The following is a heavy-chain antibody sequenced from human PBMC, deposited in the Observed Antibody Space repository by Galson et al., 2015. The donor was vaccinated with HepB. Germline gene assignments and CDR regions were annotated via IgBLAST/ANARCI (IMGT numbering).Heavy chain of an antibody. CDR3: ARGARLSVRSDYFPLYWYFDL. Sequence: TLSLTCTVSGGSISSSSHYWDWIRQPPGKGLEWMGTIFDSASTHYNPSPKSRVPISVDTSKNQFPLKLSPVTAADTAVYYCARGARLSVRSDYFPLYWYFDLWGRGTLVAVSS. CDR2: IFDSAST. CDR1: GGSISSSSHY. D-gene: IGHD3-10*01. J-gene: IGHJ2*01. V-gene: IGHV4-39*06.